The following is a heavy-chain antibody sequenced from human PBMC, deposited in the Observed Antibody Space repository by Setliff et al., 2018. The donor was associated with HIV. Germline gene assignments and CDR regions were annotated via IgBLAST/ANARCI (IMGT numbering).Heavy chain of an antibody. CDR3: ARRVQGSNWYSQYYYYYIDV. V-gene: IGHV1-18*01. CDR2: ISAYNGNT. CDR1: GYTFTSYG. Sequence: ASVKVSCKASGYTFTSYGISWVRQAPGQGLEWMGWISAYNGNTSYAQKLQGRVTMTTDTSTSTAYMELRSLRSDDTAVYYCARRVQGSNWYSQYYYYYIDVWGKGTTVTVSS. J-gene: IGHJ6*03. D-gene: IGHD6-13*01.